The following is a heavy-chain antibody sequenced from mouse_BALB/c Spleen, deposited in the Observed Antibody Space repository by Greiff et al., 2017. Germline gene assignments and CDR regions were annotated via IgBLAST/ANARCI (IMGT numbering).Heavy chain of an antibody. Sequence: LQQPGSELVRPGASVKLSCKASGYTFTSYWMHWVKQRPGQGLEWIGNIYPGSGSTNYDEKFKSKATLTVDTSSSTAYMQLSSLTSEDSAVCYCTRSTGYWGQGTTLTVSS. CDR1: GYTFTSYW. CDR2: IYPGSGST. CDR3: TRSTGY. V-gene: IGHV1S22*01. J-gene: IGHJ2*01.